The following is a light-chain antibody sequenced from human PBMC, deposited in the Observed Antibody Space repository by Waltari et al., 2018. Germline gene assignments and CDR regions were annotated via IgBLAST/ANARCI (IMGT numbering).Light chain of an antibody. V-gene: IGKV3-15*01. CDR3: QQYEEWPRHS. Sequence: EIVVTQSPATLSVSPGERVTLSCRASQNVGTSLAWYQQKPGQTPRLLIFGAYSRASGVPARFSGSGSGTDFTLAISSLQSEDFAVYYCQQYEEWPRHSFGGGTKVQIE. J-gene: IGKJ4*01. CDR1: QNVGTS. CDR2: GAY.